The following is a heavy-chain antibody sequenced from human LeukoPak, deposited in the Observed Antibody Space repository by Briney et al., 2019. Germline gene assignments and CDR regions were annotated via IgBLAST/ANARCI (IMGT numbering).Heavy chain of an antibody. Sequence: SETLSLTCTVSGGSISSHYWSWLRQPPGKGLEWIGYIYYSGSTNYNPSLKSRVTISVDTSKNQFSLKLSSVTAADTAVYYCARSRAVLRFLEWLPDTFDIWGQGTMVTVSS. CDR3: ARSRAVLRFLEWLPDTFDI. J-gene: IGHJ3*02. D-gene: IGHD3-3*01. CDR2: IYYSGST. CDR1: GGSISSHY. V-gene: IGHV4-59*11.